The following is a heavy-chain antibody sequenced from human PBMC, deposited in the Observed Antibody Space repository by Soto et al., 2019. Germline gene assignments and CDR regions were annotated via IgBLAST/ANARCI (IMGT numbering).Heavy chain of an antibody. CDR2: IWYDGSNK. Sequence: GGSLRLSCAASGFTFSSYGMHWVRQAPGKGLEWVAVIWYDGSNKYYADSVKGRFTISRDNSKNTLYLQMNSLRAEDTAVYHCARASVLLRLGELSLYPDYWGQGTLVTVSS. V-gene: IGHV3-33*01. CDR1: GFTFSSYG. J-gene: IGHJ4*02. D-gene: IGHD3-16*02. CDR3: ARASVLLRLGELSLYPDY.